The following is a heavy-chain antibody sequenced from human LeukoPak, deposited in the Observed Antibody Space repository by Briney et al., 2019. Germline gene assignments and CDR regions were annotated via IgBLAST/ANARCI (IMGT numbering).Heavy chain of an antibody. CDR2: ISSNGGST. J-gene: IGHJ4*02. CDR1: GFTFSSYA. Sequence: PGGSLRPSCAASGFTFSSYAMHWVRQAPGKGLEYVSAISSNGGSTYYANSVKGRFTISRDNPKNTLYLQMGSLRAEDMAVYYCAKDYGGNSWYFDYWGQGTLVTVSS. V-gene: IGHV3-64*01. CDR3: AKDYGGNSWYFDY. D-gene: IGHD4-23*01.